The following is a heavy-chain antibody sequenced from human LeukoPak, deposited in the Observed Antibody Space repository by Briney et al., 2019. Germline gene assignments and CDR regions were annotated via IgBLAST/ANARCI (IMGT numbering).Heavy chain of an antibody. D-gene: IGHD3-9*01. CDR2: ISGSGGST. J-gene: IGHJ3*02. CDR3: AKTPWLTRFDWLLLKAERPNDAFDI. Sequence: GGSLRLSCAASGFTFGSYAMSWVRQAPGKGLEWVSAISGSGGSTYYADSVKGRFTISRDNSKNTLYLQMNSLRAEDTAVYYCAKTPWLTRFDWLLLKAERPNDAFDIWGQGTMVTVSS. CDR1: GFTFGSYA. V-gene: IGHV3-23*01.